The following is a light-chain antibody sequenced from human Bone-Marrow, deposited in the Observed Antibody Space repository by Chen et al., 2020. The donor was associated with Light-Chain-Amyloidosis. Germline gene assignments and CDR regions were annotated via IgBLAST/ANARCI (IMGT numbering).Light chain of an antibody. V-gene: IGLV1-47*01. Sequence: QSALTPPPSASRTPGQRVTSSRSGASSNIGINYVYWYQHSPGAAPNILIHRNNQRPSGVPDRFSASKSGTSAFLAISGLRSEDEADYYCAAWDGSLSGYVFGTGTKVIVL. CDR3: AAWDGSLSGYV. CDR2: RNN. CDR1: SSNIGINY. J-gene: IGLJ1*01.